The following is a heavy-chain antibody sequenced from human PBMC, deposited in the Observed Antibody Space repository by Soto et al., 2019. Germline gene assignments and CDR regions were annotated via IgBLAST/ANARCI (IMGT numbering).Heavy chain of an antibody. J-gene: IGHJ4*02. CDR3: TRDMSSGWYFVDFDY. D-gene: IGHD6-19*01. V-gene: IGHV3-48*02. CDR2: ISSSSSTI. CDR1: GFTFSSYA. Sequence: GGSLRLSCAASGFTFSSYAMSWVRQAPGKGLEWVSYISSSSSTIYYADSVKGRFTISRDNSKNSLYLQTNSLRDEDTAVYYCTRDMSSGWYFVDFDYWGQGTLVTVSS.